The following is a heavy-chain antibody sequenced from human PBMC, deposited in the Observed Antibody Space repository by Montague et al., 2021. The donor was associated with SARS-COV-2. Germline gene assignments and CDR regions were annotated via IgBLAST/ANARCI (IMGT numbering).Heavy chain of an antibody. CDR2: IYYSGST. D-gene: IGHD3-16*01. V-gene: IGHV4-59*08. CDR3: ARHNYVYVWGTSSGFFDY. CDR1: GGSISSYY. J-gene: IGHJ4*02. Sequence: SETLSLTCTVSGGSISSYYWSWIRQPPGKVLEWIGYIYYSGSTNYNPSLKSRVTISVNTSKNQFPLKLSSVTAADTAVYYCARHNYVYVWGTSSGFFDYWGQGTLVTVSS.